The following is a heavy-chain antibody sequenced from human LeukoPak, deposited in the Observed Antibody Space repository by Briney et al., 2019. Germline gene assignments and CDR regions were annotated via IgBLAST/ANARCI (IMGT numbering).Heavy chain of an antibody. J-gene: IGHJ4*02. Sequence: PSETLSLTCSVSSGSISSYYWSWIRQPPGKGLEWIGYIYYSGRTSYNPSLKSRVTIPVDTSKNHFSLTLSSVTAADTAVYYCARGQKYRNGYTVTELGSGYFDYWGQGTLVTVSS. CDR2: IYYSGRT. D-gene: IGHD5-18*01. CDR1: SGSISSYY. V-gene: IGHV4-59*01. CDR3: ARGQKYRNGYTVTELGSGYFDY.